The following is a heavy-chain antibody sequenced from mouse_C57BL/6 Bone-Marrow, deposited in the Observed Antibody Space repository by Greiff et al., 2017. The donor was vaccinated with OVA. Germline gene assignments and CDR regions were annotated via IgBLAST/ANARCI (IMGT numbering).Heavy chain of an antibody. Sequence: VQLQQSGAELAKPGASVNLSCKASGYTFTSYWMHWVKQRPGQGLEWIGYINPSNGYTKYNQKFKDKATLTANKASSKAYRQLSSLTYDDSAVYYCARDYYGSSYFDYWGQGTTLTVSS. J-gene: IGHJ2*01. CDR2: INPSNGYT. CDR3: ARDYYGSSYFDY. V-gene: IGHV1-7*01. CDR1: GYTFTSYW. D-gene: IGHD1-1*01.